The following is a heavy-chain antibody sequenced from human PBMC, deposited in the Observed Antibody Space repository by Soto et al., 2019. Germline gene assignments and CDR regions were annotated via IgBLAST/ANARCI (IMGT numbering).Heavy chain of an antibody. J-gene: IGHJ6*02. CDR1: GFTFSSYG. CDR3: AKDLYDFWSGYGDLGMDV. D-gene: IGHD3-3*01. Sequence: QVQLVESGGGVVQPGRSLRLSCAASGFTFSSYGMHWVRQAPGKGLEWVAVISYDGSNKYYADSVKGRFTISRDNSKNTLYLQMNSLRAEDTAVYYCAKDLYDFWSGYGDLGMDVWGQGTTVTVSS. V-gene: IGHV3-30*18. CDR2: ISYDGSNK.